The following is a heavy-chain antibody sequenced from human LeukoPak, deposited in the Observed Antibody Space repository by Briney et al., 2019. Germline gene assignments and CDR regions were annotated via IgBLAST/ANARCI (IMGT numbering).Heavy chain of an antibody. V-gene: IGHV4-39*01. CDR2: IFYSGST. CDR3: ARRGRELLVY. D-gene: IGHD1-7*01. CDR1: GGSISSSSYY. J-gene: IGHJ4*02. Sequence: SETLSLTCTVSGGSISSSSYYWGWIRQPPGKGLEWVGSIFYSGSTYYNPSLKSRVTISVDTSKNQFSLKLSSVTAADTAVYYCARRGRELLVYWGQGTLVTVSS.